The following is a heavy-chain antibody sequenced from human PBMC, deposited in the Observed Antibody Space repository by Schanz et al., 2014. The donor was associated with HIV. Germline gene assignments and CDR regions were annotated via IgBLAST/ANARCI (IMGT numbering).Heavy chain of an antibody. D-gene: IGHD6-25*01. J-gene: IGHJ6*02. V-gene: IGHV3-48*04. CDR3: ARDQGGITAAAPALYYYGMDV. CDR2: VSRSGSAI. Sequence: VQLVESGGGVVQPGRSLRLSCAVSGFTLSSYGMHWVRQAPGKGLEWVSYVSRSGSAISYADSVKGRFTISRDNAKNSLFLQMNSLRAEDTAVYYCARDQGGITAAAPALYYYGMDVWGQGTTVTVSS. CDR1: GFTLSSYG.